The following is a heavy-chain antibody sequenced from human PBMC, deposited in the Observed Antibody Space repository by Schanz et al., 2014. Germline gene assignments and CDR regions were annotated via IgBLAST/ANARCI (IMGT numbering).Heavy chain of an antibody. Sequence: QVQLVESGGGVVQPGGSLRLSCAASGFTFSSYAMHWVRQAPGKGLEWVAVISYDGRNKYYADSVKGRFTISRDNSKNTLYLQMNTLRAEDTAVYYCARDRGYCSGGSCLTFDYWGQGTLVTVSS. V-gene: IGHV3-30-3*01. CDR2: ISYDGRNK. J-gene: IGHJ4*02. CDR3: ARDRGYCSGGSCLTFDY. CDR1: GFTFSSYA. D-gene: IGHD2-15*01.